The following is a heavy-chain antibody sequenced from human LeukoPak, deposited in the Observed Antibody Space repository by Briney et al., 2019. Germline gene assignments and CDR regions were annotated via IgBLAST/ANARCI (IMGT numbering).Heavy chain of an antibody. CDR1: GYTFTSYA. V-gene: IGHV1-3*01. Sequence: ASVKVSCKASGYTFTSYAMHWVRQAPGQRLEWMGWINAGNGNTKYSQKFQGRVTITRDTSASTAYMELRSLRSDETAVYYCAREERTDSSGYYLNYYYYGMDVWGQGTTVTVSS. J-gene: IGHJ6*02. CDR2: INAGNGNT. D-gene: IGHD3-22*01. CDR3: AREERTDSSGYYLNYYYYGMDV.